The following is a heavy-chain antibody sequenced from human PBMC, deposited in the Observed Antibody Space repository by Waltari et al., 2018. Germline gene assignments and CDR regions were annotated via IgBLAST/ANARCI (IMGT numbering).Heavy chain of an antibody. Sequence: QVQLQESGPGLVKPSQTLSLTCTVPGGSISSGSYYWSWIRQPAGKGLEWIGRIYTSGSTNYNPSLKSRVTISVDTSKNQFSLKLSSVTAADTAVYYCARVDRGFDPWGQGTLVTVSS. CDR3: ARVDRGFDP. CDR1: GGSISSGSYY. J-gene: IGHJ5*02. V-gene: IGHV4-61*02. CDR2: IYTSGST.